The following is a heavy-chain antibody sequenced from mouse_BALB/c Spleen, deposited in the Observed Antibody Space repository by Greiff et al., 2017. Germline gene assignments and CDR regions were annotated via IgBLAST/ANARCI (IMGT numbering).Heavy chain of an antibody. Sequence: QVQLKESGPGLVAPSQSLSITCTVSGFSLTSYGVHWVRQPPGKGLEWLGVIWAGGSTNYNSALMSRLSISKDNSKGQVFLKMNSLHTDDTAMYYCARVFGHLFAYWGQGTLVTVSA. CDR3: ARVFGHLFAY. CDR1: GFSLTSYG. J-gene: IGHJ3*01. CDR2: IWAGGST. V-gene: IGHV2-9*02.